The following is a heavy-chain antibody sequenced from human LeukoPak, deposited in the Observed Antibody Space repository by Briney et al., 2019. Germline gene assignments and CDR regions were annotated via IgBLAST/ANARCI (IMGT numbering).Heavy chain of an antibody. CDR1: GFTFSGYA. V-gene: IGHV3-23*01. Sequence: GGSLRLSCAASGFTFSGYAMSWVRQAPGKGPEWVSSIIGSGSTTKYADSVRGRFTISRDNSKNTLYPQMNSLRAEDTAVYYCANKKEWLIPTTGWGQGTLVTVSS. CDR2: IIGSGSTT. CDR3: ANKKEWLIPTTG. D-gene: IGHD3-3*01. J-gene: IGHJ4*02.